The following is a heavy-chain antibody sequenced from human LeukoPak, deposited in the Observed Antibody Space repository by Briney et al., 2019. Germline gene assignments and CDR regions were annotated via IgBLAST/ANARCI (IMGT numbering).Heavy chain of an antibody. J-gene: IGHJ5*02. V-gene: IGHV4-59*01. Sequence: PSETLSLTCTVSGGSISSYYWNWIRQPPGKGLEWIGYIYYSGSTNYNPSLKSRVTISVDTSKNQFSLKLSSVTAADTAVYYCARTTMVRGVIGWFDPWGQGTLVTVSS. CDR3: ARTTMVRGVIGWFDP. D-gene: IGHD3-10*01. CDR1: GGSISSYY. CDR2: IYYSGST.